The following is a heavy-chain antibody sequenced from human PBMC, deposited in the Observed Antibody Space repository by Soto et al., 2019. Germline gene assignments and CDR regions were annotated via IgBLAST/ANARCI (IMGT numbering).Heavy chain of an antibody. J-gene: IGHJ4*02. CDR1: GFTFSGSA. Sequence: GGSLRLSCAASGFTFSGSAMHWVRQASGKGLEWVGRIRSKANSYATAYAASVKGRFTISRDDSKNTAYLQMNSLKTEDTAVYYCTCIAPDYIWGSYRYNEKWGYGYWGQGTLVTVSS. V-gene: IGHV3-73*01. CDR3: TCIAPDYIWGSYRYNEKWGYGY. D-gene: IGHD3-16*02. CDR2: IRSKANSYAT.